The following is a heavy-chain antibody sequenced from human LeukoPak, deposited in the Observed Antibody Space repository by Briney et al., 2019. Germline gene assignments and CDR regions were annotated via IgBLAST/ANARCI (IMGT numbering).Heavy chain of an antibody. Sequence: SVKVSCKASGGTFSSYAISWARQAPGQGLEWMGGIIPIFGTANYAQKFQGRVTITTDESTSTAYMELSSLRSEDTAVYYCARARRSGYYFRYFDYWGQGTLVTVSS. CDR3: ARARRSGYYFRYFDY. D-gene: IGHD3-22*01. CDR1: GGTFSSYA. V-gene: IGHV1-69*05. CDR2: IIPIFGTA. J-gene: IGHJ4*02.